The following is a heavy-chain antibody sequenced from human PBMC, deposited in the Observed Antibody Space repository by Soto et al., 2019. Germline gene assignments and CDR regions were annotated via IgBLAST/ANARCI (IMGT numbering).Heavy chain of an antibody. J-gene: IGHJ4*02. CDR1: GYSFTSYW. D-gene: IGHD6-19*01. CDR3: ARLRAIAVAGTGPDY. V-gene: IGHV5-51*01. CDR2: IYPGDSDT. Sequence: RESLKISCKGSGYSFTSYWIGWVRQMPGKGLEWMGIIYPGDSDTRYSPSFQGQVTISADKSISTAYLQWSSLKASDTAMYYCARLRAIAVAGTGPDYWGQGTLVTVSS.